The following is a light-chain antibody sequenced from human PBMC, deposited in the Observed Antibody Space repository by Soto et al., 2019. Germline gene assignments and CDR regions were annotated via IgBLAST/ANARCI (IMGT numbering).Light chain of an antibody. CDR2: DAS. CDR1: HDITSY. V-gene: IGKV1-33*01. J-gene: IGKJ3*01. CDR3: QKCYYLPI. Sequence: DIQMTQSTSSLSASVGDRVTITCQASHDITSYLNWYQHKPGKAPKLLIYDASILEAGVPSRFSGSGSGTDFTFSISRLQPEDVASYYCQKCYYLPIFGRGTTVDFK.